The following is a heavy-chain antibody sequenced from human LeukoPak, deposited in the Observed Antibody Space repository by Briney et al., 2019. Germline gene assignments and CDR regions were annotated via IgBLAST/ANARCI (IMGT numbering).Heavy chain of an antibody. Sequence: SETLSLTCTVSGGSISDFYWSWIRQPPGKGLEWIGYVYYSGSTNYNPSLKSRVTISVDTSKNQFSLKLSSVTAADTAVYYCSRFVGAKFDSWGQGTPVTVSS. J-gene: IGHJ4*02. CDR1: GGSISDFY. V-gene: IGHV4-59*01. CDR3: SRFVGAKFDS. CDR2: VYYSGST. D-gene: IGHD1-26*01.